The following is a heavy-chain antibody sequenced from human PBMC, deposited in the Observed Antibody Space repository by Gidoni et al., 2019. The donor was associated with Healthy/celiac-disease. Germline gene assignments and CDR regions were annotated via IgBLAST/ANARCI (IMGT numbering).Heavy chain of an antibody. CDR1: GFTFDDYA. J-gene: IGHJ4*02. D-gene: IGHD6-19*01. V-gene: IGHV3-43*02. CDR2: ISGDGGST. Sequence: EVQLVESGGGVVQPGGSLRLSCAASGFTFDDYAMHWVRQAPGKGLEWVSLISGDGGSTYYADSVKGRFTISRDNSKNSLYLQMNSLRTEDTALYYCAKDRVSSGWYGDPFDYWGQGTLVTVSS. CDR3: AKDRVSSGWYGDPFDY.